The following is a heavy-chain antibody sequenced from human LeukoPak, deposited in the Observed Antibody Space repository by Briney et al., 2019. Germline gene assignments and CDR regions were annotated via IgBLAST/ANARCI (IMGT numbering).Heavy chain of an antibody. CDR2: ISNSSSYI. CDR3: ASHYGGNSFDY. CDR1: GFTFSSYS. Sequence: GGSLRLSCAASGFTFSSYSMTWVRQAPGKGLEWVSSISNSSSYIYYADSVKGRFTISRDNAKNSLYLQMNSLRAEDTAVYYCASHYGGNSFDYWGQGTLVTVSS. V-gene: IGHV3-21*01. J-gene: IGHJ4*02. D-gene: IGHD4-23*01.